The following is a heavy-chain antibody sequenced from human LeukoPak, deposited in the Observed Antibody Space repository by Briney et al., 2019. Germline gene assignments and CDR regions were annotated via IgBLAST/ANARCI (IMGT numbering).Heavy chain of an antibody. V-gene: IGHV3-23*01. J-gene: IGHJ4*02. CDR2: ITSGGST. CDR3: AKDFED. CDR1: GFTFSSYV. Sequence: GGSLRLSCAASGFTFSSYVMTWVRQAPGKGLEWVSSITSGGSTYYADSVKGRFTISRDYSKNTLYLQMNSLRAEDTAVYFCAKDFEDWGQGTLVTVSS.